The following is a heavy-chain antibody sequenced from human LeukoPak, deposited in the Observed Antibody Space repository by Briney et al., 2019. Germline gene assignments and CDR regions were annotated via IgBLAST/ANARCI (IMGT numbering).Heavy chain of an antibody. Sequence: PGGSLRLSCAASGFTFSSYSMNWVCQAPGKRLEWVSSISSSSSYIYYADSVKGRFTISRDNAKNSLYLQMNSLRAEDTAVYYCAPGASIAAAGTKGHYFDYWGQGTLFTVSS. CDR2: ISSSSSYI. CDR3: APGASIAAAGTKGHYFDY. V-gene: IGHV3-21*01. CDR1: GFTFSSYS. D-gene: IGHD6-13*01. J-gene: IGHJ4*02.